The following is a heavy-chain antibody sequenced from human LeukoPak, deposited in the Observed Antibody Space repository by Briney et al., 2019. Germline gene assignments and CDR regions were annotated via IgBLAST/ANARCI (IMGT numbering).Heavy chain of an antibody. CDR2: ISWNSGSI. D-gene: IGHD6-13*01. J-gene: IGHJ4*02. CDR3: AKDSSSWETASYYFDY. V-gene: IGHV3-9*01. Sequence: PGRSLRFSCAASGFTFDDYAMHWVRQAPGKGLEWVSGISWNSGSIGYADSVKGRFTISRDNAKNSLYLQMNSLRAEDTALYYCAKDSSSWETASYYFDYWGQGTLVTVSS. CDR1: GFTFDDYA.